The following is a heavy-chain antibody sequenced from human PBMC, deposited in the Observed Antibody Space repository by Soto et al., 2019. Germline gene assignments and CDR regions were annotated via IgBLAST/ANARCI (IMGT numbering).Heavy chain of an antibody. Sequence: LRLSCAASGFTFSSYAMSWVRQAPGKGLEWVSAISGSGGSTYYADSVKGRFTISRDNSKNTLYLQMNSLRAEDTAVYYCAKVGPRYYDSSGYYPRAFDYWGQGTLVTVSS. D-gene: IGHD3-22*01. V-gene: IGHV3-23*01. CDR3: AKVGPRYYDSSGYYPRAFDY. J-gene: IGHJ4*02. CDR2: ISGSGGST. CDR1: GFTFSSYA.